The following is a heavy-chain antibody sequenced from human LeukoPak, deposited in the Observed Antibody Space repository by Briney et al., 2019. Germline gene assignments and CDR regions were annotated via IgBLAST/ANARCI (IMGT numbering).Heavy chain of an antibody. CDR2: ISSSSSYI. CDR1: GLTFSNYS. V-gene: IGHV3-21*01. CDR3: ARDFYDSSGYTGPL. J-gene: IGHJ4*02. D-gene: IGHD3-22*01. Sequence: GGSLRLSCAASGLTFSNYSMNWVRQAPGKGLEWVSSISSSSSYIYYADSVKGRFTISRDNAKNSLYLQMNSLRAEDTAVYYCARDFYDSSGYTGPLWGQGTLVTVSS.